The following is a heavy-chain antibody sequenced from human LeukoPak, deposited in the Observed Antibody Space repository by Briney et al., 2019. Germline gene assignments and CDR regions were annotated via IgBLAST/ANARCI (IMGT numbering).Heavy chain of an antibody. CDR2: IWYDGSNK. Sequence: GGSLRLSCAASGFTFSKYSMQWVRQAPGKGLEWVAGIWYDGSNKYYADSVKGRFTISRDNSKNTLYLQMNSLRAEDTAVYYCAKEVGYGENWFDPWGQGTLVTVSS. J-gene: IGHJ5*02. D-gene: IGHD4-17*01. V-gene: IGHV3-30*02. CDR1: GFTFSKYS. CDR3: AKEVGYGENWFDP.